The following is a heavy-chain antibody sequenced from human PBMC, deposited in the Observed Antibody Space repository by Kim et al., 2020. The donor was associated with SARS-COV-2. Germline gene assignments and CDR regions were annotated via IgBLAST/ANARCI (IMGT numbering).Heavy chain of an antibody. CDR1: GGSISSSSNY. D-gene: IGHD1-7*01. CDR3: ARLVSENSAVEY. J-gene: IGHJ4*02. Sequence: SETLSLTCTVSGGSISSSSNYWGWIRQPPGKELEWIVSINYSGNTYYTLSLQIPVTISVDTSKNHFSLKMRSVTAADTDVYYCARLVSENSAVEYWGQGTLVTVSS. CDR2: INYSGNT. V-gene: IGHV4-39*02.